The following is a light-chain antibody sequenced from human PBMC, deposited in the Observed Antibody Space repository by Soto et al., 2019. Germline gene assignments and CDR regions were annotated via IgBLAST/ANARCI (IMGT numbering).Light chain of an antibody. J-gene: IGKJ4*01. CDR3: QQRSNWPLT. CDR2: TAS. V-gene: IGKV3-11*01. Sequence: EIVLTQSPATLSLSPGERATLSCRASQSVSSYLAWYQQKPGQAPRLLIYTASKRATGIPARFSGSGSGTEFTLTISSLEPEDFAVYYRQQRSNWPLTFGGGTKVEIK. CDR1: QSVSSY.